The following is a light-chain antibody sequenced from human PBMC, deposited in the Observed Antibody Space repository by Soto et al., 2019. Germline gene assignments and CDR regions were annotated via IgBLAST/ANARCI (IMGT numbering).Light chain of an antibody. CDR2: GAS. Sequence: EIVLTQSPGTLSLSPGERATLSRRASQSVSSSYLAWYQQKPGQAPRLLIYGASSRATGIPDRFSGSGSGTDFTLTISRLEPEDFAVYYCQQYGSSVTFRGGTKVDIK. J-gene: IGKJ4*01. V-gene: IGKV3-20*01. CDR3: QQYGSSVT. CDR1: QSVSSSY.